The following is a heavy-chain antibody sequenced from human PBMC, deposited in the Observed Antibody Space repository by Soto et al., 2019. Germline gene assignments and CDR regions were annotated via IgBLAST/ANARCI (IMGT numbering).Heavy chain of an antibody. CDR3: ARAGAGVSSIFGAVGDV. D-gene: IGHD3-3*01. CDR1: GYTFTSYA. Sequence: GASVKVSCKASGYTFTSYAMHWVRQAPGQRLEWMGWINAGNGNTKYSQKFQGRVTITRDTSASTAYMELSSLRSEDTAVYYCARAGAGVSSIFGAVGDVWGQGTTVTVSS. J-gene: IGHJ6*02. V-gene: IGHV1-3*01. CDR2: INAGNGNT.